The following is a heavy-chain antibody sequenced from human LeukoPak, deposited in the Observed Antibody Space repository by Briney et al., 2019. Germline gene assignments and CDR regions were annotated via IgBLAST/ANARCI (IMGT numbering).Heavy chain of an antibody. V-gene: IGHV3-23*01. D-gene: IGHD6-13*01. CDR2: ISGSGGST. CDR1: GFTFSSYA. CDR3: AKRTAAAGPYFDY. J-gene: IGHJ4*02. Sequence: GGSLRLSCAVSGFTFSSYAMSWVRQAPGKGLEWVSAISGSGGSTYFADSVKGRFTISRDNSKNTLYLQMNSLRAEDTAVYYCAKRTAAAGPYFDYWGQGTPVTVSS.